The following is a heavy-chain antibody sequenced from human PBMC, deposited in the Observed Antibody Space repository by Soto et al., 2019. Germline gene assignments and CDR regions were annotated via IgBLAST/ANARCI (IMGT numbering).Heavy chain of an antibody. D-gene: IGHD3-10*01. V-gene: IGHV1-18*01. Sequence: QVQLVQSGAEVKKPGASVKVSCKASGYTFRHYLIIWVRQAPGQGLEWMGWIRSYDGNTNYEQKFQGRVTMTADTSTNTAYMELRSLRPDDTAVYYCAIAYGSQSYDGYYGMDVWGQGTTVTVSS. J-gene: IGHJ6*02. CDR3: AIAYGSQSYDGYYGMDV. CDR2: IRSYDGNT. CDR1: GYTFRHYL.